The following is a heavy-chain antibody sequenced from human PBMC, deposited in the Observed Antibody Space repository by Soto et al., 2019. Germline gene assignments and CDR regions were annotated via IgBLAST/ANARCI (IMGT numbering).Heavy chain of an antibody. CDR3: ARRDSNGDFDL. J-gene: IGHJ4*02. V-gene: IGHV5-10-1*01. CDR1: GYMFPIYH. CDR2: IDPSDSRT. Sequence: GESLKICCEASGYMFPIYHISWVRQMPGKGLEWVGKIDPSDSRTMYRPSSRARITISVDKSINTAYLEWGRLKASDTAMYYCARRDSNGDFDLWGQGTQVTVSS. D-gene: IGHD2-8*01.